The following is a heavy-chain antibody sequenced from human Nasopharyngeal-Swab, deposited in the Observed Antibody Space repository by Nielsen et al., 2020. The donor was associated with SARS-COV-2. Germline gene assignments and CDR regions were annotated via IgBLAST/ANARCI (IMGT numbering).Heavy chain of an antibody. CDR3: ATGPAVAGTSNWFDP. D-gene: IGHD6-19*01. J-gene: IGHJ5*02. Sequence: ASVKVSCKVSGYTLTELSVHWVRQAPGKGLEWMGGFDPEDGETIYAQKFQGRVTMTEDTSTDTAYMELSSLRSEDTAVYYCATGPAVAGTSNWFDPWGQGTLVTVSS. CDR1: GYTLTELS. CDR2: FDPEDGET. V-gene: IGHV1-24*01.